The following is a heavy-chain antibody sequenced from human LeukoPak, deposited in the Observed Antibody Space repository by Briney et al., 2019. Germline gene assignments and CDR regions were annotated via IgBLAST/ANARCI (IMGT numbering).Heavy chain of an antibody. D-gene: IGHD2-2*01. CDR3: AIEGGYCSSTRCSYFDY. CDR1: GFTLSSYA. CDR2: ISGRGGST. Sequence: PGGSLRLSWGASGFTLSSYAMSWVRQAPGGGGEWVSAISGRGGSTYYADSVKGRFTMYRDNSKSTLCLQMNSLRAEDTGVYYCAIEGGYCSSTRCSYFDYWGQGTLVTVSS. V-gene: IGHV3-23*01. J-gene: IGHJ4*02.